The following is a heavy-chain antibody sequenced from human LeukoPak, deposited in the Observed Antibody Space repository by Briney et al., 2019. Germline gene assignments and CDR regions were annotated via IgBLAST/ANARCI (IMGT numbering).Heavy chain of an antibody. CDR1: GFTFSSYW. V-gene: IGHV3-7*03. D-gene: IGHD3-22*01. Sequence: GGSLRLSCTASGFTFSSYWMNWVRQAPGKGLEWVANIKQDGSEKYYVDSVKGRFTISRDNAKNSLYLQMNSLRAEDTALYYCAKDYDSSPDAFDIWGQGTMVTVSS. J-gene: IGHJ3*02. CDR2: IKQDGSEK. CDR3: AKDYDSSPDAFDI.